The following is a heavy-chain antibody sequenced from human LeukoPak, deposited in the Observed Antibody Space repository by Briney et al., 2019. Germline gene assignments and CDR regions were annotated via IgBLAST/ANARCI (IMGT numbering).Heavy chain of an antibody. CDR2: INPNSGGT. V-gene: IGHV1-2*02. J-gene: IGHJ5*02. Sequence: ASVKVSCKASGYTFTGYYMHWVRQAPGRGLEWMGWINPNSGGTNYAQKFQGRVTMTRDTSISTAYMELSRLRSDDTAVYYCARADVELRLFWFDPWGQGTLVTVSS. CDR1: GYTFTGYY. CDR3: ARADVELRLFWFDP. D-gene: IGHD1-7*01.